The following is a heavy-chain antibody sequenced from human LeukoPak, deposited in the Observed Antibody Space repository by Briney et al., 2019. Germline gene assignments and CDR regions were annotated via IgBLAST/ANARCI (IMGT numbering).Heavy chain of an antibody. CDR1: GGSFSGYY. CDR2: INHSGST. J-gene: IGHJ6*03. Sequence: SETLSLTCAVYGGSFSGYYWSWIRQPPGKGLEWIGEINHSGSTNYNPSLKSRVTISVDTSMNQFSLKLSSVTAADTAVYYCARAPYYDFWSGYYTGYMDVWGKGTTVTVSS. D-gene: IGHD3-3*01. V-gene: IGHV4-34*01. CDR3: ARAPYYDFWSGYYTGYMDV.